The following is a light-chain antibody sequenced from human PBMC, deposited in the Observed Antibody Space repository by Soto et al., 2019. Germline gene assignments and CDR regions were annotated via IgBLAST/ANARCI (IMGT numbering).Light chain of an antibody. CDR3: SSYAVSKNFYV. Sequence: QSALTQPPSASGSPGQSVTISCTGTSSDVGGYKYVSWYQQHPGKAPKLMIYEVSKRPSGVPDRFSGSKSGNTASLTVSGLQAEDEADYYCSSYAVSKNFYVVGTGTKLTVL. V-gene: IGLV2-8*01. CDR1: SSDVGGYKY. CDR2: EVS. J-gene: IGLJ1*01.